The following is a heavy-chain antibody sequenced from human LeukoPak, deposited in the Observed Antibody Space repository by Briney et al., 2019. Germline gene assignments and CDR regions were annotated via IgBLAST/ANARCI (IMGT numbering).Heavy chain of an antibody. CDR3: AKVPGAFDI. CDR2: ISGSGGST. J-gene: IGHJ3*02. Sequence: GGSLRLSCEASGFTFSNYWMSWVRQAPGKGLEWVSAISGSGGSTYYADSVKGRFTISRDNSKNTLYLQMNSLRAEDTAVYYCAKVPGAFDIWGQGTMVTVSS. V-gene: IGHV3-23*01. CDR1: GFTFSNYW.